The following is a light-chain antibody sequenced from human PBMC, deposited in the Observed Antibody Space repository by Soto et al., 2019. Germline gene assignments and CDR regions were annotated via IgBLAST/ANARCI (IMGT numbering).Light chain of an antibody. CDR1: QSVSSNY. V-gene: IGKV3-20*01. Sequence: IVLTQSPCILSLSPGERATLSCRASQSVSSNYLAWYQQKPGQAPRLLIYGASSRATGIPDRFSGSGSGTDFTLTIGRLEPEDFAVYYCHQYGISPPRTFGQGTKVDIK. J-gene: IGKJ1*01. CDR2: GAS. CDR3: HQYGISPPRT.